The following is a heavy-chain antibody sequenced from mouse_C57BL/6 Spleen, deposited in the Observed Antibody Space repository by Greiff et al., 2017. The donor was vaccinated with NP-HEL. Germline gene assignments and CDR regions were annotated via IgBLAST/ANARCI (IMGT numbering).Heavy chain of an antibody. CDR1: GYTFTSYW. D-gene: IGHD1-1*01. Sequence: VQLQQPGAELVMPGASVKLSCKASGYTFTSYWMHWVKQRPGQGLEWIGEIDPSDSYTNYNQKFKGKSTLTVDKSSSTAYMQLSSLTSEDSAVYYCARNPPIPDYYGSSYGYVDVWGTGTTVTVSS. V-gene: IGHV1-69*01. CDR3: ARNPPIPDYYGSSYGYVDV. CDR2: IDPSDSYT. J-gene: IGHJ1*03.